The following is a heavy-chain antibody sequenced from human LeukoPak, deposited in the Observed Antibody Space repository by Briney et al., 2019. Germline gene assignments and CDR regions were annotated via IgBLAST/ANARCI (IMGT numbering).Heavy chain of an antibody. D-gene: IGHD3-3*01. J-gene: IGHJ5*02. V-gene: IGHV4-34*01. CDR3: AREWYYDFWSGYNHWFDP. CDR1: GGSFSGYY. Sequence: PSETLSLTCAVYGGSFSGYYWSWIRQPPGKGLEWIGEINHSGSTNYNASLKSQVSISIDTSKNQFSLRLTSVTAADTAVYYCAREWYYDFWSGYNHWFDPWGQGTLVTVSS. CDR2: INHSGST.